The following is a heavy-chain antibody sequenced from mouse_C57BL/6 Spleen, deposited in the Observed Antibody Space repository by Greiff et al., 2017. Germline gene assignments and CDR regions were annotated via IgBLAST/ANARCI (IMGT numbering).Heavy chain of an antibody. CDR1: GYAFTNYL. Sequence: QVQLQQSGAELVRPGTSVKVSCKASGYAFTNYLIEWVKQRPGQGLEWIGVINPGSGGPNYNEKFKGKATLTADKSSSTAYMQLSSLTSEDSAVYFCARGIYDGPHYFDYWGQGTTLTVSS. V-gene: IGHV1-54*01. D-gene: IGHD2-3*01. CDR3: ARGIYDGPHYFDY. CDR2: INPGSGGP. J-gene: IGHJ2*01.